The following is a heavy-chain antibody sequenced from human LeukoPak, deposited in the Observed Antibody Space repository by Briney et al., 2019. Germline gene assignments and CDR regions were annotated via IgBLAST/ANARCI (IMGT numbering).Heavy chain of an antibody. J-gene: IGHJ4*02. CDR3: AKGWIVGATTYFDY. Sequence: GGSLRLSCAASGFTFSSYAMSWVRQAPGKGLEWVSAISGSGGSTYYADSVRGRFTISRDNSKDTLYLQMNSLRAEDTAVYYCAKGWIVGATTYFDYWGQGTLVTVSS. CDR1: GFTFSSYA. D-gene: IGHD1-26*01. V-gene: IGHV3-23*01. CDR2: ISGSGGST.